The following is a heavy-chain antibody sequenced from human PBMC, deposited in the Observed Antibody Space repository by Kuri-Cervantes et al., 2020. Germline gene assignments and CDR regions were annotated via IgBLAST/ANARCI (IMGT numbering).Heavy chain of an antibody. Sequence: GGSLRLSCAASGFTFSSYSMNWVRQAPGKGLEWVSSISSSSSYIYYADSVKGRFTISRDNAKNSLYLQMNSLRAEDTAVYYCARDPYLGTPQRHQFYMDVWGKGTTVTVSS. J-gene: IGHJ6*03. CDR3: ARDPYLGTPQRHQFYMDV. V-gene: IGHV3-21*01. CDR2: ISSSSSYI. D-gene: IGHD7-27*01. CDR1: GFTFSSYS.